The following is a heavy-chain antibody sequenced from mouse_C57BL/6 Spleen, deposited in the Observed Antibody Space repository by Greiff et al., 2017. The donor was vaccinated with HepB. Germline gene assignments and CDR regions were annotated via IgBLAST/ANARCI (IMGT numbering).Heavy chain of an antibody. Sequence: ESGPGLVKPSQSLSLTCSVTGYSITSGYYWNWIRQFPGNKLEWMGYISYDGSNNYNPSLKNRISITRDTSKNQFFLKLNSVTTEDTATYYCAVKAPRYDGYLYAMDYWGQGTSVTVSA. J-gene: IGHJ4*01. D-gene: IGHD2-3*01. CDR1: GYSITSGYY. V-gene: IGHV3-6*01. CDR3: AVKAPRYDGYLYAMDY. CDR2: ISYDGSN.